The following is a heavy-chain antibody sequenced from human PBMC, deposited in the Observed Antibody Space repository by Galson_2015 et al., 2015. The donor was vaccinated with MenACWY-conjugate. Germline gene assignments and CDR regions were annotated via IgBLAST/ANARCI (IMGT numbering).Heavy chain of an antibody. Sequence: PQRLSCAASGFTFSCYAMSRVRQAPGKGLESLSALSGSVGSTYYADSVKGRFTISRDNSKNTLYLQMNSLRAEDTAVYYCAKDRRGVRGGGVDYWGQGTLVTVSS. V-gene: IGHV3-23*01. CDR2: LSGSVGST. CDR3: AKDRRGVRGGGVDY. J-gene: IGHJ4*02. D-gene: IGHD3-10*01. CDR1: GFTFSCYA.